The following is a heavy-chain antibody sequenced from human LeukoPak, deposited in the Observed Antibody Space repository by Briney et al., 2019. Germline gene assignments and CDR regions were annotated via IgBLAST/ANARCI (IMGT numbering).Heavy chain of an antibody. J-gene: IGHJ3*02. CDR2: ISWNSGTI. D-gene: IGHD2-2*01. CDR3: ARPSEDAFDI. Sequence: PGGSLRLSCAASGFTFDNYAMNWVRQVPGKGLEWISLISWNSGTIGYADSVKGRFTTSRDNAKNSLYLQMNSLRAEDTPVYYCARPSEDAFDIWGQGTMVTVSS. V-gene: IGHV3-9*01. CDR1: GFTFDNYA.